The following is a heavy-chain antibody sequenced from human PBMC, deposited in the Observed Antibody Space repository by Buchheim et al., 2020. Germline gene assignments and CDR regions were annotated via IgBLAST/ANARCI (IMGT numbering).Heavy chain of an antibody. Sequence: QVQLQQWGAGLLKPSETLSLTCAVYGGSFSGYYWSWIRQPPGKGLEWIGEINHSGSTNYNPSLKSRVTISVNTSKNQFSLKLSSVTAADTAVYYCARMDSSGTQGVGMDVWGQGTT. CDR1: GGSFSGYY. CDR3: ARMDSSGTQGVGMDV. J-gene: IGHJ6*02. D-gene: IGHD3-22*01. CDR2: INHSGST. V-gene: IGHV4-34*01.